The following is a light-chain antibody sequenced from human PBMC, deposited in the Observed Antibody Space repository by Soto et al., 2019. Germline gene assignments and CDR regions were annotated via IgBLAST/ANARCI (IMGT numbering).Light chain of an antibody. CDR1: GSDVGGYDY. CDR3: SSYTSSSTYV. J-gene: IGLJ1*01. Sequence: VLTQPASVSGSPGQSITISCTGTGSDVGGYDYVPWYQHHPGKAPKVMIYEVTNRPSGVSNRFSGSKSGNTASLTISGLLAEDEADYYCSSYTSSSTYVFGTGTKVTVL. V-gene: IGLV2-14*01. CDR2: EVT.